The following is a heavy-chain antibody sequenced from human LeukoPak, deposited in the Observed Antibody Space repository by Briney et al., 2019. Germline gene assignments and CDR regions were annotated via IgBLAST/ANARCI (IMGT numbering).Heavy chain of an antibody. CDR1: GFTFSSYW. CDR3: ARDSGGSLDY. J-gene: IGHJ4*02. CDR2: VKQDESEK. D-gene: IGHD2-15*01. V-gene: IGHV3-7*03. Sequence: GGSLRLSCVASGFTFSSYWMAWVRRAPGTGLEWVANVKQDESEKHYIGSVKGRFTISRDNAKNSVYLQMNSLRAEDTAVYYCARDSGGSLDYWGQGTLVSVSS.